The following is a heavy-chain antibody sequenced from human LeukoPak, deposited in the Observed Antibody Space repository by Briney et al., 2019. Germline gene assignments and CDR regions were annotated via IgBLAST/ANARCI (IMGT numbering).Heavy chain of an antibody. J-gene: IGHJ4*02. CDR2: THYRSKWYN. V-gene: IGHV6-1*01. CDR1: GDSVPNNSAA. D-gene: IGHD5-12*01. CDR3: AREAWLRLHY. Sequence: SQTLSLTCAISGDSVPNNSAAWNWTRQSPSTGLESLGRTHYRSKWYNDYAVSVKSRITINADTSEHQFSLQLKSVSPEDTAVYSCAREAWLRLHYWGQGTLVTVSS.